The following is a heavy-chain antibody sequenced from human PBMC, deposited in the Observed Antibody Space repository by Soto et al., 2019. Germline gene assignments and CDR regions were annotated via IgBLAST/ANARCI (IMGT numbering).Heavy chain of an antibody. CDR3: ATGVIWIGYFTVDS. CDR1: GGSFGKSA. Sequence: VKVSCKASGGSFGKSAXXWVRQTPGQGLEWLGGFIPVYRTLNYAQKFQGRVTITADESTGTAYMTLSSLASDDTAVYYCATGVIWIGYFTVDSWGQGTRVTSPQ. CDR2: FIPVYRTL. J-gene: IGHJ4*02. D-gene: IGHD3-3*01. V-gene: IGHV1-69*13.